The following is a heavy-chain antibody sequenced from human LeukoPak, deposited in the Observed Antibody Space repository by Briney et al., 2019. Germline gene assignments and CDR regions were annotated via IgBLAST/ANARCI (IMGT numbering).Heavy chain of an antibody. V-gene: IGHV1-46*01. Sequence: ASVKVSFKASVYTFTIYYMHWVRQAPGQGLEWMGIINPSGGSTSYAQKFHGRVTMTRDTSTSTVYMELSSLRSEDTAVYYCARDQRKAFDIWGQGTMVTVSS. CDR2: INPSGGST. CDR1: VYTFTIYY. J-gene: IGHJ3*02. CDR3: ARDQRKAFDI. D-gene: IGHD1-14*01.